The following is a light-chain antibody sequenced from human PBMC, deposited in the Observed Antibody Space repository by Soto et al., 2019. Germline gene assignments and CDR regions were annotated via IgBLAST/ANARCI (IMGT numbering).Light chain of an antibody. J-gene: IGKJ5*01. CDR1: QSVSSSY. CDR2: GAS. CDR3: QQYGSSPIT. V-gene: IGKV3-20*01. Sequence: EIVLTPPPGTLSLSPGERATLSCRASQSVSSSYLAWYQQKPGQAPRLLIYGASSRATGIPDRFSGSGSGTDFTLTISRLEPEDFAVYYCQQYGSSPITSGQGARLEIK.